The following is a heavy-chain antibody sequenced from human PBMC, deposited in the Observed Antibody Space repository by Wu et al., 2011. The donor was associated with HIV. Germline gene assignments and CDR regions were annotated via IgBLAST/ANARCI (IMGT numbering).Heavy chain of an antibody. V-gene: IGHV1-8*02. CDR3: ARASGYNFLRLYYGMDV. J-gene: IGHJ6*02. Sequence: VQLVQSGAEVKKPGASVKVSCKASGYSFTSYDINWVRQATGQGLEWMGWMNPNSGNTDYAQKFQGRVTMTRNTSISTAYMELSSLRSEDTAVYYCARASGYNFLRLYYGMDVWGQGTTVSVSS. CDR1: GYSFTSYD. CDR2: MNPNSGNT. D-gene: IGHD5-12*01.